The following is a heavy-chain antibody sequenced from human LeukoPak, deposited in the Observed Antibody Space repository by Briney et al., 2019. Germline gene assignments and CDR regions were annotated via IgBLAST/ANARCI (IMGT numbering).Heavy chain of an antibody. CDR1: GYSISSGYY. V-gene: IGHV4-38-2*02. Sequence: RPSETLSLTCTVSGYSISSGYYWGWIRQPPGKGLEWIGSIYHSGSTYYNPSLKSRVTISVDTSKNQFSLKLSSVTAADTAVYYCARLWAFQGWFDPWGQGTLVTVSS. CDR2: IYHSGST. CDR3: ARLWAFQGWFDP. D-gene: IGHD3-16*01. J-gene: IGHJ5*02.